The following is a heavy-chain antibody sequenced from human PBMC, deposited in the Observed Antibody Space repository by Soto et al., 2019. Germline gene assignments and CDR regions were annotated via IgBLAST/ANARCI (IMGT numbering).Heavy chain of an antibody. CDR1: GFTFSSYG. J-gene: IGHJ4*02. D-gene: IGHD6-19*01. Sequence: QVQLVESGGGVVQPGRSLRLSCAASGFTFSSYGMNWVRQAPGKGLEWVAVIWFDGSNKYYADSVRGRFTISRDNSKNTVWLQMNSLRAEDTAVYYCGRESGGRQLDYWGQGTLVTVSA. V-gene: IGHV3-33*01. CDR2: IWFDGSNK. CDR3: GRESGGRQLDY.